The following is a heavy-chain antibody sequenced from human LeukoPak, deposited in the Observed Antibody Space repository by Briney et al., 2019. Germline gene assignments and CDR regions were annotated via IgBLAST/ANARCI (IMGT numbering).Heavy chain of an antibody. V-gene: IGHV4-59*01. CDR1: GGSITNYY. CDR2: IYYSGST. Sequence: PSETLSLTCTVSGGSITNYYWSWIRQPPGKGLECIGYIYYSGSTNYNPSLKSRVTISVDTSKNQFSLKLSSVTAADTAVYYCARGGWYPESFQHWGQGALVTVSS. D-gene: IGHD6-19*01. CDR3: ARGGWYPESFQH. J-gene: IGHJ1*01.